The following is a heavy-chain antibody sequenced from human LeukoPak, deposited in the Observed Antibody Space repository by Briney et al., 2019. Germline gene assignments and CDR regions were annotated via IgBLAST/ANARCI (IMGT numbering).Heavy chain of an antibody. CDR3: AKSPIITMVRGVPNWFDP. D-gene: IGHD3-10*01. V-gene: IGHV3-7*03. CDR2: MRRDGNEI. J-gene: IGHJ5*02. Sequence: GGSLRLSCSASGFTFSTYWMSWVRQAPGKGLEWVANMRRDGNEIYYLDSVRGRFTISRDNAKNSLYLQMNSLRAEDTAVYYCAKSPIITMVRGVPNWFDPWGQGTLVTVSS. CDR1: GFTFSTYW.